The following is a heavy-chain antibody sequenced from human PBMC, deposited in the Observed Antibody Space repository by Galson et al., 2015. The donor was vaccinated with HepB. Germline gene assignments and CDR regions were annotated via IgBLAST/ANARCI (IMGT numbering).Heavy chain of an antibody. CDR3: AKDVSTSSFWYFDL. V-gene: IGHV3-23*01. Sequence: SLRLSCAASGFTFRTYAMSWVRQAPGKGLEWVSGISGSGDNTYYADSVKGRFTISRDNSKNTLFLQMNSLRAEDTAVYYCAKDVSTSSFWYFDLWGRGTLVSVSS. J-gene: IGHJ2*01. CDR2: ISGSGDNT. CDR1: GFTFRTYA. D-gene: IGHD2/OR15-2a*01.